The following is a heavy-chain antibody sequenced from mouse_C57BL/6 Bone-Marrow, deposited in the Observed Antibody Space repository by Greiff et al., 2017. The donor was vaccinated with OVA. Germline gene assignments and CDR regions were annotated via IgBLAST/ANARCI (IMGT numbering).Heavy chain of an antibody. CDR3: ARSPDPRPYYFDY. CDR1: GYTFTSYG. CDR2: IYPRSGNT. J-gene: IGHJ2*01. Sequence: QVQLQQSGAELARPGASVKLSCKASGYTFTSYGISWVKQRTGQGLEWIGEIYPRSGNTYYNEKFKGKATLTADKSSSTAYMELRSLTSEDSAVYFCARSPDPRPYYFDYWGKGTTLTVSS. V-gene: IGHV1-81*01.